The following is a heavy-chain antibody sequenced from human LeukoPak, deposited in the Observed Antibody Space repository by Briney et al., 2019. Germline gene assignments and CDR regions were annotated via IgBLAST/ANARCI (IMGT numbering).Heavy chain of an antibody. Sequence: GGSLRLSCAASGFTFSSYAMSWVRQAPGKGLEWVSAIRGSGGSTYYADSVKGRFTISRDNSKNTLYLQMNSLRAEDTAVYYCAKDLLGSPYYYYMDVWGKGTTVTVSS. V-gene: IGHV3-23*01. J-gene: IGHJ6*03. CDR3: AKDLLGSPYYYYMDV. D-gene: IGHD2-15*01. CDR1: GFTFSSYA. CDR2: IRGSGGST.